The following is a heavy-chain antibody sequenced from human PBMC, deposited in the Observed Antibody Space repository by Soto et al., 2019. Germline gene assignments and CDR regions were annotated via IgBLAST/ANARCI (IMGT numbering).Heavy chain of an antibody. CDR1: GFTFSTYS. CDR2: ISSSGSYI. V-gene: IGHV3-21*01. Sequence: PGGSLRLSCAASGFTFSTYSMNWVRQAPGKGLEWISSISSSGSYIYYADSMKGRFTISRDNAKNSLFLQMNSLRAEDTAVYCCARDPYSNNWFDSWGQGILVTVSS. J-gene: IGHJ5*01. D-gene: IGHD6-13*01. CDR3: ARDPYSNNWFDS.